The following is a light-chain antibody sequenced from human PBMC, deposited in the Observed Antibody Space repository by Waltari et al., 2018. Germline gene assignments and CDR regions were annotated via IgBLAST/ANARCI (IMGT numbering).Light chain of an antibody. CDR2: AAS. Sequence: DIQLTQSPSFLSASVGDRVTITCRASQGISSYLAWYQQKPGKAPKLLIYAASTLQTGVPSRFSGSESGTEFTLTISSLQPEDFATYYCQQLNSYPFAFGPGTKVAIK. CDR3: QQLNSYPFA. V-gene: IGKV1-9*01. CDR1: QGISSY. J-gene: IGKJ3*01.